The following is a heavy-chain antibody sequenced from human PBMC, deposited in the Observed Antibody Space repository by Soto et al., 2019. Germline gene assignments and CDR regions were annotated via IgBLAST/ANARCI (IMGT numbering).Heavy chain of an antibody. CDR1: GFTFSSYW. CDR2: IKQDGSEK. CDR3: ARSYYDFWSGYPPI. D-gene: IGHD3-3*01. V-gene: IGHV3-7*01. Sequence: GGSLRLSCAASGFTFSSYWMSWVRQAPGKGLEWVANIKQDGSEKYYVDSVKGRFTISRDNAKNSLYLQMNSLRAEDTAVYYCARSYYDFWSGYPPIWGQGTMVTVSS. J-gene: IGHJ3*02.